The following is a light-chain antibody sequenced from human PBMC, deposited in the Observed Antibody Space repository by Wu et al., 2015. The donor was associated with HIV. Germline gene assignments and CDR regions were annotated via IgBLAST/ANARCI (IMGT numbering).Light chain of an antibody. Sequence: IQLTQSPSSLSASVGDRVTITCRASQGISSYLAWYQQKPGKAPNLLIYGASTLQSGVPSRFSGSGSGTDFTLTISSLQPEDFATYYCQQLSSYPFTFGEGPRWRS. V-gene: IGKV1-9*01. J-gene: IGKJ4*01. CDR1: QGISSY. CDR3: QQLSSYPFT. CDR2: GAS.